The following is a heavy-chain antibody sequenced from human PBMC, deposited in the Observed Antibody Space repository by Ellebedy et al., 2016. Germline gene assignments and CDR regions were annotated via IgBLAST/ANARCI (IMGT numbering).Heavy chain of an antibody. J-gene: IGHJ4*02. D-gene: IGHD3/OR15-3a*01. Sequence: GESLKISCAASGFTFSSYWMHWVRQVPGEGLVWVSGLIGDGSTTRYADSVKGRITISRDNTKNTLYLQMNSLRAEDTAVYYCAREVDSAGEYYFDYWGQGTLVTVSS. V-gene: IGHV3-74*01. CDR2: LIGDGSTT. CDR3: AREVDSAGEYYFDY. CDR1: GFTFSSYW.